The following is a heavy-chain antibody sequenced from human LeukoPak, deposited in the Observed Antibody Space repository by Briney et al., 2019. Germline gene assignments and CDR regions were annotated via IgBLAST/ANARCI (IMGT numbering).Heavy chain of an antibody. D-gene: IGHD3-10*01. CDR3: ARDPGFGSGPLDY. CDR1: GFTFSNYA. J-gene: IGHJ4*02. V-gene: IGHV3-23*01. Sequence: GGSLRLSCAASGFTFSNYAMSWVRQAPGKGLGWVSVISSSGGGTYYADSVKGRFTISRDNSKNSLYLQMNSLRGEDTAVYYCARDPGFGSGPLDYWGQGTLVTVSS. CDR2: ISSSGGGT.